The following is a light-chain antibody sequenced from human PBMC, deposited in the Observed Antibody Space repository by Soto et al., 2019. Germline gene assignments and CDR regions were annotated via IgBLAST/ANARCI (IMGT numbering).Light chain of an antibody. CDR3: QQYGNSPRWT. Sequence: EIVLTQSPATLSLSPGERATLSCRASQSVSNYLAWYQQTPGQAPRLLIYGASSRATGIPDRFSGSGSGTDFTLTISRLEPEDFAVYYCQQYGNSPRWTFGQGTKVDIK. CDR2: GAS. CDR1: QSVSNY. J-gene: IGKJ1*01. V-gene: IGKV3-20*01.